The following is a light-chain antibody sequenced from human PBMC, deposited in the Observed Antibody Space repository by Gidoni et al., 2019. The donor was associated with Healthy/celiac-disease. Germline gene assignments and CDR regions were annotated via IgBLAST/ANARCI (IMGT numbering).Light chain of an antibody. J-gene: IGKJ2*01. CDR2: DAS. V-gene: IGKV1-13*02. Sequence: AIPLTQSPSSLSASVGARVTITCRASQGISSALAWYQQKPGKAPKLLIYDASSLESGVPSRFSGSGSGTDFTLTISSLQPEDFATYYCQQFNSYPHAFXQXTKLEIK. CDR1: QGISSA. CDR3: QQFNSYPHA.